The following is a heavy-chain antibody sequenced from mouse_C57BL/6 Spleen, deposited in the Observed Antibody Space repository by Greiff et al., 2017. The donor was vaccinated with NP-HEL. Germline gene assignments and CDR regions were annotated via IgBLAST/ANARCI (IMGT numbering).Heavy chain of an antibody. CDR1: GYTFTSYW. CDR2: IDPSDSYT. D-gene: IGHD1-1*01. V-gene: IGHV1-69*01. Sequence: VKLQQPGAELVMPGASVKLSCKASGYTFTSYWMHWVKQRPGQGLEWIGEIDPSDSYTNYNQKFKGKSTLTVDKSSSTAYMQLSSLTSEDSAVYYCATTVVARDAMDYWGQGTSVTVSS. J-gene: IGHJ4*01. CDR3: ATTVVARDAMDY.